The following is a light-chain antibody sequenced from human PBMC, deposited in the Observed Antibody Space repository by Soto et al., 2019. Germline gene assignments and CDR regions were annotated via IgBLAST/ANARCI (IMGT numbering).Light chain of an antibody. V-gene: IGKV1-9*01. CDR1: QGISSY. CDR2: AAC. CDR3: QQLDTYLT. J-gene: IGKJ4*01. Sequence: QLTQSPSSLSASVGDRVTITCRASQGISSYLAWYQQKPGKAPEPRIYAACTLQTGVPSRFSGSGSGTDFPLPMRTLQPEAVANYYYQQLDTYLTFGGGTTL.